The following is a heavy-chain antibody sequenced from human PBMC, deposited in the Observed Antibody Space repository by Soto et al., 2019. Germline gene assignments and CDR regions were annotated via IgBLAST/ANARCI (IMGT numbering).Heavy chain of an antibody. J-gene: IGHJ6*02. D-gene: IGHD4-17*01. CDR2: ISSSGSTI. CDR3: ASPTVTPHSGMDV. Sequence: QVQLVESGGGLVKPGGSLRLSCAASGFTFSDYYMSWIGQAPGKELEWVSYISSSGSTIYYADSVKGRFTISRDNAKNSLFLKMTSLRAEDTAVYYCASPTVTPHSGMDVWGQGTTVTVSS. CDR1: GFTFSDYY. V-gene: IGHV3-11*01.